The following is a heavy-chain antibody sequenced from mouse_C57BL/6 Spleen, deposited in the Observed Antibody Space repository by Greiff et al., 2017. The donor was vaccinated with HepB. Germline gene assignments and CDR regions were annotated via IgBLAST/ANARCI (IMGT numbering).Heavy chain of an antibody. CDR2: IYPGDGDT. V-gene: IGHV1-82*01. CDR3: ARGNYGSSFDY. CDR1: GYAFSSSW. D-gene: IGHD1-1*01. J-gene: IGHJ2*01. Sequence: QVQLQQSGPELVKPGASVKISCKASGYAFSSSWMNWVKQRPGKGLEWIGRIYPGDGDTNYNGKFKGKATLTADKSSSTAYMQLSSLTSEDSAVYFCARGNYGSSFDYWGQGTTLTVSS.